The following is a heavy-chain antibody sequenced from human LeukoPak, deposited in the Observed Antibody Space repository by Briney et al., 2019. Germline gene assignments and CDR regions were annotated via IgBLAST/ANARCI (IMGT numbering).Heavy chain of an antibody. J-gene: IGHJ4*02. CDR2: IYYSGST. V-gene: IGHV4-59*08. D-gene: IGHD6-6*01. CDR1: GGSTSSYY. Sequence: SETLSLTCTVSGGSTSSYYWSWIRQPPGKGLEWIGYIYYSGSTNYNPSLKSRVTISVDTSKNQFSLKLSSVTAADTAVYYCARGRGYSSSFPFDYWGQGTLVTVSS. CDR3: ARGRGYSSSFPFDY.